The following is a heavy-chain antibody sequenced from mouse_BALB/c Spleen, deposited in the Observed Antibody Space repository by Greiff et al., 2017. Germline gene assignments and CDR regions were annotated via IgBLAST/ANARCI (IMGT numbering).Heavy chain of an antibody. J-gene: IGHJ3*01. CDR2: IWAGGST. V-gene: IGHV2-9*02. D-gene: IGHD1-1*01. Sequence: VQGVESGPGLVAPSQSLSITCTVSGFSLTSYGVHWVRQPPGKGLEWLGVIWAGGSTNYNSALMSRLSISKDNSKSQVFLKMNSLQTDDTAMYYCAREFFYGFAYWGQGTLVTVSA. CDR3: AREFFYGFAY. CDR1: GFSLTSYG.